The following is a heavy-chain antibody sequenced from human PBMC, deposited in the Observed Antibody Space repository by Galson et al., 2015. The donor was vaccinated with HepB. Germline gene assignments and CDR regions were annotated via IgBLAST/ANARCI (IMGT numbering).Heavy chain of an antibody. D-gene: IGHD3-3*02. CDR1: GFTFSNYG. CDR3: AKNSGQRLASPIYYFDY. CDR2: ISFDGDKK. V-gene: IGHV3-30*18. J-gene: IGHJ4*02. Sequence: SLRLSCAASGFTFSNYGMHWVRQAPGKGLEWVALISFDGDKKSYAQSMRGRFTISRDDSQNTLYLQMSSLRAEDTALYYCAKNSGQRLASPIYYFDYWGPGTLVTVSS.